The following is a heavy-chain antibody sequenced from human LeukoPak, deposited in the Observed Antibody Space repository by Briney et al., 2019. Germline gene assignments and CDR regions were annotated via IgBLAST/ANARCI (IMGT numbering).Heavy chain of an antibody. CDR2: ISWNSGSI. CDR1: GFTFDDYA. V-gene: IGHV3-9*01. Sequence: PGRSLRLSCAASGFTFDDYAMHWVRQAPGKGLEGVSGISWNSGSIGYADSVKGRFTISRDNAKNSLYLQMNSLRAEDTALYYCAKASITMVRGVPSTTGYFDYWGQGTLVTVSS. D-gene: IGHD3-10*01. J-gene: IGHJ4*02. CDR3: AKASITMVRGVPSTTGYFDY.